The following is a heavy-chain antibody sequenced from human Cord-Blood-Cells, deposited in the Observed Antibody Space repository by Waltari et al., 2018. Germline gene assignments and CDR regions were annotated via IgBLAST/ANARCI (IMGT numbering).Heavy chain of an antibody. CDR3: ARVPDSSGYNWFDP. V-gene: IGHV4-4*07. Sequence: QVQLQESGPGLVKTSETLSLTCTVSGGSISSYYWSWIRPPAGKGLEWIGRIYTSGSTNYNPSLKSRVTMSVDTSKNQFSLKLSSVTAADTAVYYCARVPDSSGYNWFDPWGQGTLVTVSS. CDR1: GGSISSYY. D-gene: IGHD3-22*01. CDR2: IYTSGST. J-gene: IGHJ5*02.